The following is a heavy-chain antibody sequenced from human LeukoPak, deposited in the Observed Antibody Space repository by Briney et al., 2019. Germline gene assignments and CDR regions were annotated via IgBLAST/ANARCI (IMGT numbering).Heavy chain of an antibody. V-gene: IGHV5-10-1*01. D-gene: IGHD2-2*01. Sequence: GESLRISCKGSGYSFTSYWISWVRQMPGRGLEWMGRIDPSDSYTNYSPSFQGHVTISADKSISTAYLQWSSLKASDTAMYYCARRYCSSTSCLLKDWSDPWGQGTLVTVSS. CDR1: GYSFTSYW. CDR3: ARRYCSSTSCLLKDWSDP. J-gene: IGHJ5*02. CDR2: IDPSDSYT.